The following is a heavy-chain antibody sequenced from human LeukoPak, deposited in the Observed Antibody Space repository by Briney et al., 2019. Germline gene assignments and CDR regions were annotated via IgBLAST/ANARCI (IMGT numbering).Heavy chain of an antibody. V-gene: IGHV1-2*02. J-gene: IGHJ3*02. Sequence: ASVKVSCKASGYTFTGYYMHWVRQAPGQGLEWMGWINPNSGGTNYAQKFQGRVTMTRDTSISTAYMELSRLRSDDTAVYYCARDLFEVVTATIYAFDIWGQGTMVTVSP. CDR3: ARDLFEVVTATIYAFDI. CDR2: INPNSGGT. CDR1: GYTFTGYY. D-gene: IGHD2-21*02.